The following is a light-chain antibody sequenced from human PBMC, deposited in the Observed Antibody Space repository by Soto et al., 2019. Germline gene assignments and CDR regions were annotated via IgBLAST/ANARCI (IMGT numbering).Light chain of an antibody. CDR3: PPRSSWQS. V-gene: IGKV3D-11*01. CDR2: CAY. J-gene: IGKJ2*01. CDR1: SSK. Sequence: SSKLAWYQQKPGQAPRLLIYCAYNRATGIPARFSGSGSETDFSFTSSSLEPEYFAGHDFPPRSSWQSFGQGTKV.